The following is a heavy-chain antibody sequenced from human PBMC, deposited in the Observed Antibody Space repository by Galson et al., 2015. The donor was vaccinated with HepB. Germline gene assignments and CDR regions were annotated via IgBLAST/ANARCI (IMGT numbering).Heavy chain of an antibody. D-gene: IGHD1-26*01. CDR1: GFTFSDYY. CDR3: ARERESPYVKVGAMGISMDV. Sequence: SLRLSCAASGFTFSDYYMSWIRQAPGKGLEWVSYISSSGSTIYYADTVKGRFTISRDNAKNSRDLQMNSLRAEDTAVYYCARERESPYVKVGAMGISMDVWGQGTTVTVSS. CDR2: ISSSGSTI. V-gene: IGHV3-11*01. J-gene: IGHJ6*02.